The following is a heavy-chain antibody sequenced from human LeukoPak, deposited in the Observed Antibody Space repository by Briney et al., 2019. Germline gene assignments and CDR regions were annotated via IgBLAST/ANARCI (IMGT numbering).Heavy chain of an antibody. D-gene: IGHD1-7*01. CDR1: GGYISSSGYY. CDR2: IYSSGTT. V-gene: IGHV4-39*01. J-gene: IGHJ1*01. CDR3: VQNIPGTIEH. Sequence: QTSETLSFTCTVSGGYISSSGYYWGWIRQPPGKGLECIGNIYSSGTTYYNPSLKSRVTISLDTSKSQFSLRLSSVTAADTAMYFCVQNIPGTIEHWGQGTLVTVSS.